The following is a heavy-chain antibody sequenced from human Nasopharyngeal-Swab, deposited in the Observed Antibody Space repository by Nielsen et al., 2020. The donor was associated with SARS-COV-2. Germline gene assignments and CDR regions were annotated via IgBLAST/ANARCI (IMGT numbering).Heavy chain of an antibody. V-gene: IGHV4-30-2*01. J-gene: IGHJ4*02. CDR1: GGSISSGGYS. CDR3: ARSKKQQLTLVDY. D-gene: IGHD6-13*01. CDR2: IYHSGST. Sequence: SETLSLTCAVSGGSISSGGYSWSWIRQPPGKGLEWIGYIYHSGSTYYTPSLKSRVTISVDRSKNQFSLKLSSVTAADTAVYYCARSKKQQLTLVDYWGQGTLVTVSS.